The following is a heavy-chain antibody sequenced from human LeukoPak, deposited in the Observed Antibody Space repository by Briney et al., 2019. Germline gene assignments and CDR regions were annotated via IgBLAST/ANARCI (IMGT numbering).Heavy chain of an antibody. CDR1: GFTFSSYA. D-gene: IGHD6-13*01. J-gene: IGHJ4*02. Sequence: GGSLRLSCAASGFTFSSYAMSWVRQAPGKGPEWVSAISGSGGSTYYADSVKGRFTISRDNSKNTLYLQMNSLRAEDTAVCYCAKDLRVAAAGTFVYWGQGTLVTVSS. V-gene: IGHV3-23*01. CDR2: ISGSGGST. CDR3: AKDLRVAAAGTFVY.